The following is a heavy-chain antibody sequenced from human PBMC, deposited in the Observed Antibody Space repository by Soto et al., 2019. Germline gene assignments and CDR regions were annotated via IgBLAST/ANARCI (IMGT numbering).Heavy chain of an antibody. CDR3: TSVFKTAQPQRENRPGAFDF. V-gene: IGHV3-7*01. Sequence: EVQLVESGGGLVQPGGSLRLSCAASGFTFSSYWMSWVRQAPGKGLEWVATIKYDGSEKYYVDSVKGRFTITRDNTKNSQNLQNTFLLGEDTLVYYGTSVFKTAQPQRENRPGAFDFWGQGTMVTVSS. D-gene: IGHD2-2*01. CDR1: GFTFSSYW. J-gene: IGHJ4*02. CDR2: IKYDGSEK.